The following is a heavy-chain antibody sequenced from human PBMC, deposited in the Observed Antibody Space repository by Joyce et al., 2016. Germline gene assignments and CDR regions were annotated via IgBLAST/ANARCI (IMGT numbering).Heavy chain of an antibody. CDR1: GGSIRSASYY. V-gene: IGHV4-31*03. CDR2: IFYTGST. J-gene: IGHJ4*02. CDR3: ARDRGGSFLDY. Sequence: QVQLQESGPGLVKPSQTLSLTCTVSGGSIRSASYYWRWIRQHPGKGLEWIGYIFYTGSTYYNPSLKSRVNISIDTANNQFSLKLTSMTAADAAVYYCARDRGGSFLDYWGQGTLVTVSS. D-gene: IGHD1-26*01.